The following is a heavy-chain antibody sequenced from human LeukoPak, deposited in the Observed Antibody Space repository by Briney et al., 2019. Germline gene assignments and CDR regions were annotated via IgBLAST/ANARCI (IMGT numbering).Heavy chain of an antibody. Sequence: SETLSLTCTVSGGSISTYYWSWIRQPPGKGLEWIGYIYYSGSTNYNPSLKSRVTISVDTSKNQFSLKLSSVTAADTAVYYCARLYCSGGSCKNHYYYYYMDVWGKGTTVTVSS. CDR3: ARLYCSGGSCKNHYYYYYMDV. CDR2: IYYSGST. CDR1: GGSISTYY. J-gene: IGHJ6*03. V-gene: IGHV4-59*01. D-gene: IGHD2-15*01.